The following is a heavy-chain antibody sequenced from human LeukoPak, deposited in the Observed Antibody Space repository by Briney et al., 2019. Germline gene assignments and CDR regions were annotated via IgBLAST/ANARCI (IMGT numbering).Heavy chain of an antibody. J-gene: IGHJ3*02. CDR3: ARDLTGNAFDI. D-gene: IGHD7-27*01. CDR2: ISSSSSYI. V-gene: IGHV3-21*01. CDR1: QFTFSSYS. Sequence: PGGSLRLSCAASQFTFSSYSMNWVRQAPGKGLEWVSSISSSSSYIYYADSVKGRFTNSRDNAKNSLYLQMNTLRAEDTAVYYCARDLTGNAFDIWGQGTMVTVSS.